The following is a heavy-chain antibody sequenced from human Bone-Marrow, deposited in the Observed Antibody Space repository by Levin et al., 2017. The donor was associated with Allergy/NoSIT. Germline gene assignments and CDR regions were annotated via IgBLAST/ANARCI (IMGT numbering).Heavy chain of an antibody. CDR3: TTDRCCISTSCYPYYYGMDV. CDR1: GFTFSNAW. Sequence: GGSLRLSCAASGFTFSNAWMNWVRQAPGKGLEWVGRIKSKTDGGTTDYAAPVKGRFTISRDDSKNTLYLQMNSLKTEDTAVYYCTTDRCCISTSCYPYYYGMDVWGQGTTVTVSS. V-gene: IGHV3-15*07. J-gene: IGHJ6*02. D-gene: IGHD2-2*01. CDR2: IKSKTDGGTT.